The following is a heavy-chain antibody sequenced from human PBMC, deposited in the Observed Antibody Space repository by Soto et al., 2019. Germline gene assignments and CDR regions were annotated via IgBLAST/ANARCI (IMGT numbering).Heavy chain of an antibody. CDR2: IWYDGSNK. V-gene: IGHV3-33*01. Sequence: QVQLVESGGGVVQPGRSLRLSCAASGFTFSSYGMHWVRQAPGKGLEWVAVIWYDGSNKYYADSVKGRFTISRDNSKNTLYLQMNSLRAEDTVVYYGARGVRRLRPSYGMDVWGQGTTVTVSS. CDR1: GFTFSSYG. CDR3: ARGVRRLRPSYGMDV. D-gene: IGHD4-17*01. J-gene: IGHJ6*02.